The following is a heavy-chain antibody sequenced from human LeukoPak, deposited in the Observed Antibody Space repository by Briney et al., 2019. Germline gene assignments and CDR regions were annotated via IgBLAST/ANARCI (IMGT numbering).Heavy chain of an antibody. D-gene: IGHD3-22*01. CDR2: INPNSGGT. V-gene: IGHV1-2*06. Sequence: ASVKVSCKASGDSFNTYAFSRVRQAPGQGLEWMGRINPNSGGTNYAQKFQGRVTMTRDTSISTVYMELSRLRSDDTAVYYCARVGYYESSGYYEYWGQGTLVTVSS. CDR1: GDSFNTYA. CDR3: ARVGYYESSGYYEY. J-gene: IGHJ4*02.